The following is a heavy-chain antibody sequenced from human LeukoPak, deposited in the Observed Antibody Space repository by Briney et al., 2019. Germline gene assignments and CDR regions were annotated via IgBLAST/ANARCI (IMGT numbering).Heavy chain of an antibody. Sequence: SETLSLTCTVSGGSISSGDYYWSWIRQPPGKGLEWIGYIYYSGSTYYNPSLKSRVTISVDTSKNQFSLRLSSVTAADTAVYYCAREGYTSGWYKTDYWGQGTLVTVSS. CDR2: IYYSGST. CDR1: GGSISSGDYY. J-gene: IGHJ4*02. V-gene: IGHV4-30-4*02. CDR3: AREGYTSGWYKTDY. D-gene: IGHD6-19*01.